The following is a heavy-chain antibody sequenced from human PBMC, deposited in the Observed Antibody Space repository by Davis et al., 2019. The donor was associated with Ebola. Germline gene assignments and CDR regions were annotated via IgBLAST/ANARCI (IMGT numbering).Heavy chain of an antibody. CDR1: GGSISSYY. V-gene: IGHV4-59*12. Sequence: GSLRLSCTVSGGSISSYYWSWIRQPPGKGLEWIGYIYYSGSTNYNPSLKSRVTISVDTSKNQFSLKLSSVTAADTAVYYCARDPYYYGSGSYSRFYYYYYGMDVWGQGTTVTVSS. J-gene: IGHJ6*02. CDR3: ARDPYYYGSGSYSRFYYYYYGMDV. D-gene: IGHD3-10*01. CDR2: IYYSGST.